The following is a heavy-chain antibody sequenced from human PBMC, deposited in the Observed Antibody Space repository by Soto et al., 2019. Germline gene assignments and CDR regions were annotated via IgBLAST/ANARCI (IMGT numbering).Heavy chain of an antibody. V-gene: IGHV4-34*01. D-gene: IGHD3-3*01. CDR1: GGSFSGYY. Sequence: SETLSLTCAVYGGSFSGYYWSWIRQPPGKGLEWIGEINHSGSTNYNPSLKSRVTISVDTSKNQFSLKLCSVTAADTAMYYCARHQPYYDFWSGYYRARVKYYFDYWGQGTLVTVSS. J-gene: IGHJ4*02. CDR3: ARHQPYYDFWSGYYRARVKYYFDY. CDR2: INHSGST.